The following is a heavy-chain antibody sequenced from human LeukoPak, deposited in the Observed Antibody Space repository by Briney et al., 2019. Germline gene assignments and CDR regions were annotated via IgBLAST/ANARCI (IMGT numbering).Heavy chain of an antibody. CDR3: AKGGWSLDR. CDR1: GASISDYY. Sequence: SETLSLTCSVSGASISDYYWSWIRQAPGKGLEWIGCTHHNGNSKYDPSLASRVTMSVDTSKNQLSLKLNSVTTADTAVYYCAKGGWSLDRWGRGTLVTVSS. V-gene: IGHV4-59*01. J-gene: IGHJ2*01. CDR2: THHNGNS.